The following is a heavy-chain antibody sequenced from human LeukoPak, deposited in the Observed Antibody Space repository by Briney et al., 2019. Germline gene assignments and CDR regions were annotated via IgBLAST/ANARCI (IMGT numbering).Heavy chain of an antibody. CDR1: GGSFSGYY. D-gene: IGHD3-10*01. CDR2: INHGGGT. J-gene: IGHJ5*02. Sequence: TSVTLCLTCAVSGGSFSGYYWSWIRQPPGKGLEWIGEINHGGGTNYNPSLMSRVTILSDTTTNKISLKLSSVTAADTAVYYCARHKGLRRYYGSGSYPTPNWFDPWGQGTLVTVSS. V-gene: IGHV4-34*01. CDR3: ARHKGLRRYYGSGSYPTPNWFDP.